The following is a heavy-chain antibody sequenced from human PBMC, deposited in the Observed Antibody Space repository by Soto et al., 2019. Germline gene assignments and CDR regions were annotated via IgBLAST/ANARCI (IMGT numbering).Heavy chain of an antibody. V-gene: IGHV3-9*01. J-gene: IGHJ3*02. Sequence: GGSLRLSCAASGFAFCDYAIHFFGQAPGKCLEWVSGISWNSGSIGYADSVKGRFTISRDNAKNSLYLQMNSLRAEDTALYYCAKDWRGWLQFAFDIWGQGTMVTVSS. D-gene: IGHD5-12*01. CDR3: AKDWRGWLQFAFDI. CDR2: ISWNSGSI. CDR1: GFAFCDYA.